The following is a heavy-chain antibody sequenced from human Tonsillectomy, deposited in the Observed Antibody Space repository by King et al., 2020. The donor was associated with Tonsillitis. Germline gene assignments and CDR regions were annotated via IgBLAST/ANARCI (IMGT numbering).Heavy chain of an antibody. V-gene: IGHV3-30*18. CDR3: AKDRPPYDSSGYYRPGWFDP. Sequence: QLVQSGGGVVRPGRSLRLSCAASGFTFSGYGMHWVRQAPGKGLEWVAVISFDGSNKFYADSVKGRFTISRDNSKNTLYLQMNSLRAEDTAVYYCAKDRPPYDSSGYYRPGWFDPWGQGTLVTVSS. CDR1: GFTFSGYG. CDR2: ISFDGSNK. J-gene: IGHJ5*02. D-gene: IGHD3-22*01.